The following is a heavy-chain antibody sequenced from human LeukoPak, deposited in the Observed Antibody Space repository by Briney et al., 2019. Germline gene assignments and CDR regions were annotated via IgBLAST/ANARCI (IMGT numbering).Heavy chain of an antibody. D-gene: IGHD6-19*01. Sequence: PGGSLRLSCAASGFTFSSYWMIWVRQAPGKGREWVANIKQDGSEKHYVDSVKGRFIISRDNAKNSLFLQMSSLRVEDTAVYYCASSVEQWLVREIYWGQGTLVTVSS. CDR2: IKQDGSEK. CDR1: GFTFSSYW. V-gene: IGHV3-7*01. J-gene: IGHJ4*02. CDR3: ASSVEQWLVREIY.